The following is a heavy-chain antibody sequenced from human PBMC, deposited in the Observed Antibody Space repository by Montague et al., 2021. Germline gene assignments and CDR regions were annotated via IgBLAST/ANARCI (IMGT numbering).Heavy chain of an antibody. D-gene: IGHD2-8*01. V-gene: IGHV3-74*01. CDR3: AKIGFSKYGSVDC. Sequence: SRRLSCAASGFTFNSYWMYWVRQAPGKGLVWVSHIHHDGRITTYADSVKGRSTISRDNAKNTLYLQMNSLRAEDTAVYYCAKIGFSKYGSVDCWGQGTLVTVSS. CDR1: GFTFNSYW. J-gene: IGHJ4*02. CDR2: IHHDGRIT.